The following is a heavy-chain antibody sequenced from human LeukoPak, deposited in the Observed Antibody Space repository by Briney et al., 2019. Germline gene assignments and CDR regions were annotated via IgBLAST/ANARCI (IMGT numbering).Heavy chain of an antibody. CDR1: GLTFSTSG. J-gene: IGHJ5*02. Sequence: GGSLRLSCTASGLTFSTSGFNWVRRAPGKGLEWVSSISGNSNDMNYADSVKGRFTISRDNTRNSLYLQMNSLRAEDTAIYYCVRIPNGANFPNWFDPWGQGTLVTVSS. V-gene: IGHV3-21*01. CDR3: VRIPNGANFPNWFDP. CDR2: ISGNSNDM. D-gene: IGHD4/OR15-4a*01.